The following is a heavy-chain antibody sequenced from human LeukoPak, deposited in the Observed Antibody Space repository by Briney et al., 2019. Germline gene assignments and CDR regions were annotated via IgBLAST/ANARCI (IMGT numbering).Heavy chain of an antibody. J-gene: IGHJ4*02. CDR3: ARATSMVRGAIASDFDY. CDR2: IYYSGST. D-gene: IGHD3-10*01. Sequence: SETLSLTCTVSGGSISSGGYYWSWIRQHPGKGLEWIGYIYYSGSTYYNPSLKSRVTISVDTSKNQFSLKLSSVTAADTAVYYCARATSMVRGAIASDFDYWGQGTLVTVSS. V-gene: IGHV4-31*03. CDR1: GGSISSGGYY.